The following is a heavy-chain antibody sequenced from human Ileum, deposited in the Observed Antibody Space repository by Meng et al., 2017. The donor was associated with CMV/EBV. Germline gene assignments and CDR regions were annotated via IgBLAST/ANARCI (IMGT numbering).Heavy chain of an antibody. CDR2: ISGYTGNT. D-gene: IGHD3-10*01. Sequence: QCQLVQSGAEVKKPGDSVKVSCRASVYTFTNYGVTWVRQAPGQGLEWMGWISGYTGNTQYSEKIQGRVTMTADTSTATAYMELTSLRSDDTAVYYCARDKSDLGREGFYYWGQGTLVTVSS. J-gene: IGHJ4*02. CDR3: ARDKSDLGREGFYY. V-gene: IGHV1-18*01. CDR1: VYTFTNYG.